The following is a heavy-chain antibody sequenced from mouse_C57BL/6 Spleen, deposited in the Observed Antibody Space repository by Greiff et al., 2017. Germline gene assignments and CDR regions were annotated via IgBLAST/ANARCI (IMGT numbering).Heavy chain of an antibody. CDR2: IDPSDSYT. D-gene: IGHD4-1*01. V-gene: IGHV1-69*01. J-gene: IGHJ2*01. CDR3: ARKRTGTLDY. Sequence: VQLQQPGAELVMPGASVKLSCKASGYTFTSYWMHWVKQRPGQGLEWIGEIDPSDSYTNYNQKFKGKSTLTVDKYSSTAYMQISSLTSEDSADYYGARKRTGTLDYWGQGTTLTVSS. CDR1: GYTFTSYW.